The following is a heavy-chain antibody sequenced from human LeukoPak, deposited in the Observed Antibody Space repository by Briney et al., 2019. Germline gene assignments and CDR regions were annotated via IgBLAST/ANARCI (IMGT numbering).Heavy chain of an antibody. CDR1: GGTFSSYA. Sequence: SVTVSCKASGGTFSSYAISWVRQAPGQGLEWMGGIIPIFGTANYAQKFQGRVTITADESTSTAYMELSSLRSEDTAVYYCARDLAAAGTAYYYYYYGMDVWGQGTTVTVSS. CDR3: ARDLAAAGTAYYYYYYGMDV. D-gene: IGHD6-13*01. V-gene: IGHV1-69*13. CDR2: IIPIFGTA. J-gene: IGHJ6*02.